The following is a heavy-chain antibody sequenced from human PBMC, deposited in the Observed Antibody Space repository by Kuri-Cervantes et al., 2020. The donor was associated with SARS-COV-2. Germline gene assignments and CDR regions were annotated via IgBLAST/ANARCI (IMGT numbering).Heavy chain of an antibody. CDR2: IWYDGRNK. D-gene: IGHD6-13*01. J-gene: IGHJ6*03. V-gene: IGHV3-33*01. Sequence: GESLKISCVASGFTFSNYGMHWVRQAPGKGLEWVAVIWYDGRNKYYAESVKGRFTISRDNAKNSLYLQMNSLRAEDTAVYYCARDCSSPYKYYYYYYMDVWGKGTRVTVSS. CDR3: ARDCSSPYKYYYYYYMDV. CDR1: GFTFSNYG.